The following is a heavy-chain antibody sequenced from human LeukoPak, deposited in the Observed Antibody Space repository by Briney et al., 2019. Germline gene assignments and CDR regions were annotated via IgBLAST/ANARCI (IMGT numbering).Heavy chain of an antibody. V-gene: IGHV4-59*01. CDR3: ARGAGGYDSSGYYPFDY. Sequence: SETLSLTCTVSGDSINGYYWSWIRQPPGKGLEWIGHIYYSGSTNYNPSLKCRVTISVDTSKNQFSLKLSSVTAADTAVYYCARGAGGYDSSGYYPFDYWGQGTLVTVSS. CDR1: GDSINGYY. D-gene: IGHD3-22*01. J-gene: IGHJ4*02. CDR2: IYYSGST.